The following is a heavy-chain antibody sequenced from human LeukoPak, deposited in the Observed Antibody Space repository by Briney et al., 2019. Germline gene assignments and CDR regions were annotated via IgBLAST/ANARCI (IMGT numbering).Heavy chain of an antibody. J-gene: IGHJ3*02. Sequence: GASVKVSCKASGYTFTSYYMHWVRQAPGQGLEWMGIINPSGGSTSYAQKFQGRVTMTRDTSTSTVYMELSSLRSEDTAVYYCARGGITIFGVVDHDAFDIWGQGTMVTVSS. CDR2: INPSGGST. V-gene: IGHV1-46*01. CDR1: GYTFTSYY. CDR3: ARGGITIFGVVDHDAFDI. D-gene: IGHD3-3*01.